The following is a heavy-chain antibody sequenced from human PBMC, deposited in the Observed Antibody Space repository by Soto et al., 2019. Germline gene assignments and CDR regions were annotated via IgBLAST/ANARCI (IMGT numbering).Heavy chain of an antibody. CDR1: GGTFSSYT. J-gene: IGHJ6*03. CDR3: ARHYGDYTPTNYYYMDV. Sequence: QVQLVQSGAEVKKPGSSVKVSCKASGGTFSSYTISWVRQAPGQGLEWMGRIIPILGIENYAQKFQGRVTITADKSTSTADMELSSLKSEDTAVYYCARHYGDYTPTNYYYMDVWGKGTTVTVSS. V-gene: IGHV1-69*02. D-gene: IGHD4-17*01. CDR2: IIPILGIE.